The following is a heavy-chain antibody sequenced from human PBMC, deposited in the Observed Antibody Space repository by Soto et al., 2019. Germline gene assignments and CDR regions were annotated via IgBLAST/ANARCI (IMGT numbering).Heavy chain of an antibody. CDR3: ARPRTSDWAYDI. J-gene: IGHJ3*02. CDR2: IKTDGSDT. D-gene: IGHD3-9*01. CDR1: GFTFSSYW. V-gene: IGHV3-74*01. Sequence: EVQLVESGGGLVQPGGSLRLSCAASGFTFSSYWMHWVRQSPGKGLVWVSRIKTDGSDTHYADSVRGRFTISRENAKNTLYLQMNSLRDEDTAVYYCARPRTSDWAYDIWGQGTMVIVSS.